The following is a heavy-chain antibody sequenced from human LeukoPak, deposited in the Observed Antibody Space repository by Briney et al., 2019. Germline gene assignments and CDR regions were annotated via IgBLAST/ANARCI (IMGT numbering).Heavy chain of an antibody. CDR1: GFTFSSYW. V-gene: IGHV3-7*03. CDR2: IKQDGSEK. Sequence: GGSLRLSCAASGFTFSSYWMSWVRQAPGKGLEWVANIKQDGSEKYYVDSVKGRFTISRDNAKNSLYLQMNSQRAEDTAVYYCASGSSGYYYESCYGYWGQGTLVTVSS. J-gene: IGHJ4*02. D-gene: IGHD3-22*01. CDR3: ASGSSGYYYESCYGY.